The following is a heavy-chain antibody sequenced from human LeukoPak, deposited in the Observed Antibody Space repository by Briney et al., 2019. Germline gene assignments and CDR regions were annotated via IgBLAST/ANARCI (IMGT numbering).Heavy chain of an antibody. CDR1: GGSFSGYY. CDR3: ARGDLWSY. CDR2: INHSGST. J-gene: IGHJ4*02. Sequence: PSETLSLTCAVYGGSFSGYYWSWIRQPPGKGLEWIGEINHSGSTNYNPSLKSRVTISVDTSENQFSLKLSSVTAADTAVYYCARGDLWSYWGQGTLVTVSS. D-gene: IGHD3-3*01. V-gene: IGHV4-34*01.